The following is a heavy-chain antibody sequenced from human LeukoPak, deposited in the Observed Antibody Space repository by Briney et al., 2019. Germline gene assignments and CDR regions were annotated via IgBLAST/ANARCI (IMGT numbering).Heavy chain of an antibody. V-gene: IGHV3-48*03. Sequence: GGSLRLSCAASGFTFNSYEMNWVRQSPGKGLEWVSYISGSDSSSGKTESYADSVKGRFTISRDNAKNSLFLHMNSLRVEDTGVYYCTRDRAYGYDNWGHGTLVTVSS. CDR2: ISGSDSSSGKTE. D-gene: IGHD4-17*01. CDR1: GFTFNSYE. J-gene: IGHJ4*01. CDR3: TRDRAYGYDN.